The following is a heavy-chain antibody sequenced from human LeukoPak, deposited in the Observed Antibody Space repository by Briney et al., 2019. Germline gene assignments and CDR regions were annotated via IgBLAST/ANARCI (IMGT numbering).Heavy chain of an antibody. CDR1: GASIRSYY. CDR2: IHYSGST. D-gene: IGHD2-2*02. J-gene: IGHJ5*02. Sequence: SETLSLTCTVSGASIRSYYWSWIRQPPGKGLDWIGYIHYSGSTNHNPSLTIRVTISVDVSKNQFSLKVSSVTAADTAVYYCARHPPAIPPGGYWFDPCGQGTLVTVSS. V-gene: IGHV4-59*08. CDR3: ARHPPAIPPGGYWFDP.